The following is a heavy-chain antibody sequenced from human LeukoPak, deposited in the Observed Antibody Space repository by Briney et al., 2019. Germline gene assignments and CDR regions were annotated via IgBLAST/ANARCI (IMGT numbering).Heavy chain of an antibody. J-gene: IGHJ6*03. D-gene: IGHD6-19*01. Sequence: GGSLRLSCAASGFTFSSYAMHWVRQAPGKGLEYVSAISSNGGSTYYANSVKGRFTISRDNSKNTLYLQMGSLRAEDMAVYYCARDAPYSSGWGYYYYYMDVWGKGTTVTVSS. V-gene: IGHV3-64*01. CDR3: ARDAPYSSGWGYYYYYMDV. CDR2: ISSNGGST. CDR1: GFTFSSYA.